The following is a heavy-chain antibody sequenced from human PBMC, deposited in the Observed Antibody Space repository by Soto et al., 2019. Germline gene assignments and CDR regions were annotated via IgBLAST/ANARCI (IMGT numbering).Heavy chain of an antibody. J-gene: IGHJ4*02. Sequence: PGGSLRLSCAASGFTFSSYWMSWVRQAPGKGLEWVANIKQDGSEKYYVDSVKGRFTIFKDKSKNTLYLQMNSLRAEDTAVYYCAKDIIRGSHEPGGTFDYWGQGTLVTVS. CDR3: AKDIIRGSHEPGGTFDY. CDR1: GFTFSSYW. CDR2: IKQDGSEK. D-gene: IGHD3-10*01. V-gene: IGHV3-7*05.